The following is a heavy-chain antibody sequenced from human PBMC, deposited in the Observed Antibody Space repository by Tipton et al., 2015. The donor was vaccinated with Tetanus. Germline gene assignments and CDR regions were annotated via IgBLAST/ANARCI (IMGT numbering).Heavy chain of an antibody. D-gene: IGHD3-10*02. Sequence: GLVKPSQTLSLTCAISGDSVSRDGPTWNWIRQSPSRGLEWLGRTYYRSQWITDYAVSVRGRITTNPDTSNNLVSLELRSVTPEDTAVYYCARDPPMCYSCLDSWGQGTLITVSS. CDR3: ARDPPMCYSCLDS. V-gene: IGHV6-1*01. CDR2: TYYRSQWIT. J-gene: IGHJ4*02. CDR1: GDSVSRDGPT.